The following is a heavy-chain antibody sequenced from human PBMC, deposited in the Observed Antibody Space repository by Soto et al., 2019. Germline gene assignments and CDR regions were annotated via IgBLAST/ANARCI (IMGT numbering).Heavy chain of an antibody. CDR2: IIPIFGTA. CDR3: ARDGDYYGSGSYYGY. J-gene: IGHJ4*02. CDR1: EGTFSSYA. D-gene: IGHD3-10*01. Sequence: QVQLVQSGAEVKKPGSSVKVSCKASEGTFSSYAISWVRQAPGQGLEWMGGIIPIFGTANYAQKFQGRVTSTGDESTSTAYMELSSLRSEDTAVYYCARDGDYYGSGSYYGYWGQGTLVTVSS. V-gene: IGHV1-69*01.